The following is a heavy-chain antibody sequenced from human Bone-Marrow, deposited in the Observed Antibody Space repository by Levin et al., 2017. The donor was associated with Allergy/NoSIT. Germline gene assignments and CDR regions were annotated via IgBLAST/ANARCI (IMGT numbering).Heavy chain of an antibody. Sequence: VASVKVSCQTSGYTLTDYYMHWVRQAPGQGLECLGWINPDSGGTKYAQKFQGRISMTTDTSTGTVYMELNSLTSDDTAVYYCARGRVLHWFDPWGQGTLVTVSS. CDR3: ARGRVLHWFDP. V-gene: IGHV1-2*02. CDR2: INPDSGGT. J-gene: IGHJ5*02. D-gene: IGHD3-10*01. CDR1: GYTLTDYY.